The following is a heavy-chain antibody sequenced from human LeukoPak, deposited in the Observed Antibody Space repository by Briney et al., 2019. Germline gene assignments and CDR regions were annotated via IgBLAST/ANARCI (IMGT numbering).Heavy chain of an antibody. CDR1: IDLHNCLSDY. J-gene: IGHJ4*02. D-gene: IGHD6-19*01. Sequence: SDTQSLPCTLWIDLHNCLSDYCAWIPQPPGKGLEWIGCIYYRQSTHYNPSLKIQLTISVDTSNNQFSLKLTSVPAADTAVFYCARHRTGYSSGWYDGYYFDYWAREPWSPS. V-gene: IGHV4-39*01. CDR2: IYYRQST. CDR3: ARHRTGYSSGWYDGYYFDY.